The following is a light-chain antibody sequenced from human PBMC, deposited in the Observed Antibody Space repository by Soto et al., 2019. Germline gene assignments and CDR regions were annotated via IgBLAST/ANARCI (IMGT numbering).Light chain of an antibody. Sequence: QSALTQPASVSGSPGQSITISCTGTSSDVGGYNYVSWYQHHPGKAPKLIIYDVSNRPSGVSIRFSGSKSDTTASLTISGLQPEDEDDYHCSSDTTSNTRQIVFGTGTKLTVL. CDR3: SSDTTSNTRQIV. V-gene: IGLV2-14*03. J-gene: IGLJ1*01. CDR1: SSDVGGYNY. CDR2: DVS.